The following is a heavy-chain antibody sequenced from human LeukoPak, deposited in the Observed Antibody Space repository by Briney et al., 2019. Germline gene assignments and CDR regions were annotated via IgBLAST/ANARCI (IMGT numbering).Heavy chain of an antibody. CDR1: GFTFSSYS. CDR3: AKDPDPTVTTEDWYFDL. J-gene: IGHJ2*01. CDR2: ISSSSSTI. Sequence: PGGSLRLSCAASGFTFSSYSMNWVRQAPGKGLEWVSYISSSSSTIYYADSVKGRFTISRDNAKNSLYLQMNSLRAEDTALYYCAKDPDPTVTTEDWYFDLWGRGTLVTVSS. D-gene: IGHD4-17*01. V-gene: IGHV3-48*04.